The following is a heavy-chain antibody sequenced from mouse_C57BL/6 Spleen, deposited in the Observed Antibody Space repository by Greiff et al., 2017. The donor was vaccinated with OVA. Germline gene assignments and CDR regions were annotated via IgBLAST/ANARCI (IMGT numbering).Heavy chain of an antibody. CDR1: GFTFSDYG. V-gene: IGHV5-17*01. J-gene: IGHJ4*01. CDR3: ARPIYYGGAMDY. D-gene: IGHD1-1*01. Sequence: EVKLMESGGGLVKPGGSLKLSCAASGFTFSDYGMHWVRQAPEKGLEWVAYISSGSSTIYYADTVKGRFTISRDNAKNTLFLQKTRRRSEDTAMYYCARPIYYGGAMDYWGQGTSVTVSS. CDR2: ISSGSSTI.